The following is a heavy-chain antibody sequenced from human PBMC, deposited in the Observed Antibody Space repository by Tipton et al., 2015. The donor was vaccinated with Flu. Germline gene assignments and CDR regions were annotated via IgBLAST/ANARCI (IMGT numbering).Heavy chain of an antibody. Sequence: SLRLSCAASGFTFSSYAMSWVRQAPGKGLEWVSGISWNSGSIGYADSVKGRFTISRDNAKNSLYLQMNSLRAEDTAFYYCTKDTRAIPAPSNGMDVWGQGTTVTVSS. V-gene: IGHV3-9*01. CDR3: TKDTRAIPAPSNGMDV. J-gene: IGHJ6*02. D-gene: IGHD2-2*01. CDR1: GFTFSSYA. CDR2: ISWNSGSI.